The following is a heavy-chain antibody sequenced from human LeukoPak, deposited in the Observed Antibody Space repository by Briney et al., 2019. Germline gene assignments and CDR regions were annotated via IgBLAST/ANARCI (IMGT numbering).Heavy chain of an antibody. CDR3: ARGRRYCSGGSCLPVWFDP. D-gene: IGHD2-15*01. Sequence: ASVKVSCKASGYTFSNYGISWVRQDPGQGLEWMGWISAYQGNTKYAQSLQGRVTMTTDTSTGTAYMELRSLRSDDTAVYYCARGRRYCSGGSCLPVWFDPWGQGTLVTVSS. J-gene: IGHJ5*02. CDR2: ISAYQGNT. V-gene: IGHV1-18*01. CDR1: GYTFSNYG.